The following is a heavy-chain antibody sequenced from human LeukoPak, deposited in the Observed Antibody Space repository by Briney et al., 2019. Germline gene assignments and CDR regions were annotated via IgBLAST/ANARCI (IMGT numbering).Heavy chain of an antibody. CDR1: GGSISSYY. Sequence: SSETLSLTCTVSGGSISSYYWSWIRQPPGKGLEWIGYIYYSGSTNYNPSLKSRVTISVDTSKNQFSLKLSSVTAADTAVYYCASATNSLGNYYYYGMDVWGQGTTVTVSS. CDR3: ASATNSLGNYYYYGMDV. D-gene: IGHD2-8*01. CDR2: IYYSGST. J-gene: IGHJ6*02. V-gene: IGHV4-59*08.